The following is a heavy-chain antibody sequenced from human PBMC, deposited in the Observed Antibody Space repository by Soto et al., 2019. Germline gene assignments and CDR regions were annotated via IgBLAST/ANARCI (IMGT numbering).Heavy chain of an antibody. CDR3: ARVVATVAGPYGMDV. Sequence: QVHLVQSGAEVKKPGASVKVSCRASGYTFTSYVISWVRQAPGQGPERMGWISAYNGNTNFAQRLQGRVTMTTDTSTSTAYMELRSLRSDDTAVYYCARVVATVAGPYGMDVWGQGTTVTVSS. D-gene: IGHD6-19*01. CDR1: GYTFTSYV. V-gene: IGHV1-18*01. J-gene: IGHJ6*02. CDR2: ISAYNGNT.